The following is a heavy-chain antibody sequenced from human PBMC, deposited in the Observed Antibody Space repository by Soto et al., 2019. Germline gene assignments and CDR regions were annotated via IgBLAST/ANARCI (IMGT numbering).Heavy chain of an antibody. CDR3: ARARGIAVADTLLYDY. J-gene: IGHJ4*02. D-gene: IGHD6-19*01. Sequence: GASVKVSSKASGGTFSSYAISWVRQAPGQGLEWMGGIIPIFGTANYAQKFQGRVTITADESTSTAYMELSSLRSEDTAVYYCARARGIAVADTLLYDYWGQGTLVTVSS. CDR1: GGTFSSYA. CDR2: IIPIFGTA. V-gene: IGHV1-69*13.